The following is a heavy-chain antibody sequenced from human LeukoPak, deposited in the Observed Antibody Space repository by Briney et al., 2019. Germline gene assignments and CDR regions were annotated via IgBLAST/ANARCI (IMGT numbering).Heavy chain of an antibody. CDR1: GFTFSSYG. D-gene: IGHD6-19*01. CDR2: ISYDGSNK. Sequence: GGSLRLSCAASGFTFSSYGMHWVRQAPGKGLEWVAVISYDGSNKLYADSVKGRFTISRDNSKNTLYLQMNSLRAEDTAVYYCAKRSGYSSGWYLVDYWGQGTLVTVSS. CDR3: AKRSGYSSGWYLVDY. V-gene: IGHV3-30*18. J-gene: IGHJ4*02.